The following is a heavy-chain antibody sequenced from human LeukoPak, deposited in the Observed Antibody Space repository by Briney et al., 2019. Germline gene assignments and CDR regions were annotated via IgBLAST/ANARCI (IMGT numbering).Heavy chain of an antibody. J-gene: IGHJ4*02. Sequence: ASVKVSCKASGDTFTGCYMHWVRQAPGQGLEWMGWINPNTGGTHYAQKFQGRVTISRDTSISTAYMELSRLRSDDTAVYYCARVKGQQLIPFDYWGQGTLVTVSS. D-gene: IGHD6-13*01. CDR3: ARVKGQQLIPFDY. V-gene: IGHV1-2*02. CDR1: GDTFTGCY. CDR2: INPNTGGT.